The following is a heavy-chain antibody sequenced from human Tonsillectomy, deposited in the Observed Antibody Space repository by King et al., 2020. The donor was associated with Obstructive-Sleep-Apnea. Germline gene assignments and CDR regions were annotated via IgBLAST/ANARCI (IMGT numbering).Heavy chain of an antibody. J-gene: IGHJ4*01. CDR3: TRDLLILYDDVWGIYRYRYYFTY. D-gene: IGHD3-16*02. CDR2: IRRKAYGVTT. Sequence: VELVESGGGLVQPGRSLRLSCTTSGFTCGEYGMSWFRQAPGKGLEWVWFIRRKAYGVTTEYAASVKGRFTISRDDSKSIAYLQMNSLKTEDTAVYYCTRDLLILYDDVWGIYRYRYYFTYGGEGTLVTASS. CDR1: GFTCGEYG. V-gene: IGHV3-49*03.